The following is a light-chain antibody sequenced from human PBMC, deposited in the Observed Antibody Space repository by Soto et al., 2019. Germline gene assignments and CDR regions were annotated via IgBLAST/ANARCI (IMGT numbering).Light chain of an antibody. Sequence: QSALTQPASVSGSPGQSITISCTGTSSDVGGYNYVSWYQQHPGKAPKLMIYEVSNRPSGVSNRFSGSKSGNTASLTISGLQTEDEADYYCSSYTSNITLLVFGGGTKLTVL. CDR1: SSDVGGYNY. CDR3: SSYTSNITLLV. J-gene: IGLJ2*01. CDR2: EVS. V-gene: IGLV2-14*01.